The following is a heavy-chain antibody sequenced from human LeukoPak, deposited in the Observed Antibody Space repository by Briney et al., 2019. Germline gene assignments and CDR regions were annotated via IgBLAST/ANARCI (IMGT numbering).Heavy chain of an antibody. V-gene: IGHV4-59*08. CDR3: ARHSSCSGGSCYSSWFDP. CDR1: GGSISSYY. D-gene: IGHD2-15*01. Sequence: SETLSLTCTVSGGSISSYYWSWIRQPPGKGLEWIGCIYYSGYTNYKSSLKSRVTISVDTSKNQFSLKLSSVTAADTAVYYCARHSSCSGGSCYSSWFDPWGQGTLVTVSS. J-gene: IGHJ5*02. CDR2: IYYSGYT.